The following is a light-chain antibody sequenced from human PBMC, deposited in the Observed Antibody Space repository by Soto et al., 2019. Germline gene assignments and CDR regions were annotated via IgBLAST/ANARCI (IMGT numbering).Light chain of an antibody. CDR2: KAS. V-gene: IGKV1-5*03. CDR3: QQYNSYST. J-gene: IGKJ2*01. Sequence: DIQMTQSPSTLSASVGDRVTITSRASQRISSWLAWYQQKPGKAPKLLIYKASSLESGVPSRFSGSGSGTEFTLTISSLQPDDFATYYCQQYNSYSTFGQGTKLEI. CDR1: QRISSW.